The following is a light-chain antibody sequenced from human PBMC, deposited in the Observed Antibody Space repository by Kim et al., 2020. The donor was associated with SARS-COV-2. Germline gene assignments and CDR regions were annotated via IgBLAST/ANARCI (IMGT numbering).Light chain of an antibody. Sequence: SVSPGQPASITCSGDKLGDKYACWYQQKPGQSPVLVIYQDSKRPSGIPERFSGSNAGNTATLTISGTQAMDEADYYCQAWDSSTYVFGTGTQLTVL. J-gene: IGLJ1*01. CDR3: QAWDSSTYV. CDR2: QDS. V-gene: IGLV3-1*01. CDR1: KLGDKY.